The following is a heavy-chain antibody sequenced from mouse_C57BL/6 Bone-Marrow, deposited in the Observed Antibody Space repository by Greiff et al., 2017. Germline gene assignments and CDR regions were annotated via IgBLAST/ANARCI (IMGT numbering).Heavy chain of an antibody. CDR2: IDPSDSYT. D-gene: IGHD2-14*01. CDR3: ARMGYPEGFAY. Sequence: VQLQQPGAELVMPGASVKLSCKASGYTFTSYWMHWVKQRPGQGLEWIGEIDPSDSYTNYNQKFKGKSTLTVDKSSSTAYMQLSSLTSEDSAVYYCARMGYPEGFAYWGQGTLVTVSA. J-gene: IGHJ3*01. CDR1: GYTFTSYW. V-gene: IGHV1-69*01.